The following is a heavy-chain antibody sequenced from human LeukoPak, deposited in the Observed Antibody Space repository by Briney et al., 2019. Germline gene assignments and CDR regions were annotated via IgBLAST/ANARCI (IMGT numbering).Heavy chain of an antibody. D-gene: IGHD3-22*01. J-gene: IGHJ6*03. CDR3: ARGAIDSSGYYYDDYYYYMDV. Sequence: PSETLSLTCTVSGGSISSYYWSWIRQPSGKGLEWIGYIYYSGSTNYNPSLKSRVTISVDTSKNQFSLKLSSVTAADTAVYYCARGAIDSSGYYYDDYYYYMDVWGKGTTVTISS. CDR2: IYYSGST. CDR1: GGSISSYY. V-gene: IGHV4-59*01.